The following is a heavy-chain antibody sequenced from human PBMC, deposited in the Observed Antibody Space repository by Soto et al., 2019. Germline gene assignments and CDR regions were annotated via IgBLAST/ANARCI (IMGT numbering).Heavy chain of an antibody. J-gene: IGHJ6*03. CDR3: ARASQLLWFGESTSNYYYYMDV. CDR2: IYYSGST. V-gene: IGHV4-59*01. CDR1: GGSISSYY. Sequence: SETLSLTCTVSGGSISSYYWSWIRQPPGKGLEWIGYIYYSGSTNYNPSLKSRVTISVDTSKNQFSLKLSSVTAADTAVYYCARASQLLWFGESTSNYYYYMDVWGKGTTVTVSS. D-gene: IGHD3-10*01.